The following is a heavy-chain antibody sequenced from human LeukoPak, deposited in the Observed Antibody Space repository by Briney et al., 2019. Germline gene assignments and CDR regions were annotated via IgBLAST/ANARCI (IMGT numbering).Heavy chain of an antibody. CDR3: AHRQLPTPITLSGN. V-gene: IGHV2-5*02. CDR1: GFSLSTSRVG. D-gene: IGHD3-10*01. Sequence: SGPTLVKPTQTLTLTCTFSGFSLSTSRVGVGCIRQPPGKALEWLALIYWDDDKRYSPSLKSRLTITKATSKSQVVLTMTKMYIVDRAPYHSAHRQLPTPITLSGNWGPRRLVSVSS. CDR2: IYWDDDK. J-gene: IGHJ4*01.